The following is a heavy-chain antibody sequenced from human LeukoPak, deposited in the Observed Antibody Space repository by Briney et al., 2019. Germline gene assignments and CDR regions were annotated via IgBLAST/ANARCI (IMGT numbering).Heavy chain of an antibody. CDR1: GFTFSSYA. Sequence: GGSLRLSCAASGFTFSSYAMSWVRQAPGKGLGWVSAISGSGGSTYYADSVKGRFTISRDNSKNTLYLQMNSLRAEDTAVYYCAKKSSSSMYYYYYMDVWGKGTTVTVSS. V-gene: IGHV3-23*01. D-gene: IGHD6-6*01. J-gene: IGHJ6*03. CDR2: ISGSGGST. CDR3: AKKSSSSMYYYYYMDV.